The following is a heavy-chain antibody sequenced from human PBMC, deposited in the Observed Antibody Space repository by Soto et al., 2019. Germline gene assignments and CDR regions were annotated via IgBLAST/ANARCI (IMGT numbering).Heavy chain of an antibody. Sequence: GGSLRLSCASFGFHFSTHWMTWVRQGPGKGLEWVADIKEDGSEKYYVDSVKGRFTMSRDNAQNSLYLQVNNLRVEDTAVYYCARIAAAGRGMDVWGRGTTVTVSS. D-gene: IGHD6-13*01. J-gene: IGHJ6*04. V-gene: IGHV3-7*01. CDR3: ARIAAAGRGMDV. CDR1: GFHFSTHW. CDR2: IKEDGSEK.